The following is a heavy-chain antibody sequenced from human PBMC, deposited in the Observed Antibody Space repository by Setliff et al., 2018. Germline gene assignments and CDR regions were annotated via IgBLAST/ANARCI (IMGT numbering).Heavy chain of an antibody. CDR3: VRDRAAIVVGSPTAAFDI. J-gene: IGHJ3*02. D-gene: IGHD2-2*01. CDR1: GYTFAKYG. V-gene: IGHV1-18*01. Sequence: GASVKVSCKAFGYTFAKYGTSWVRQAPGQGLEWMGWISGYNGYTVYAQKLQGRVTLTTDTSTGTAYMEVRSLRSDDTAQYYCVRDRAAIVVGSPTAAFDIWGRGTMVTVSS. CDR2: ISGYNGYT.